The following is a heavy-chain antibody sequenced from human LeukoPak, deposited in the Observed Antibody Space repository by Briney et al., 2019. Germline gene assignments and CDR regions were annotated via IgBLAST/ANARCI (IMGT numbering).Heavy chain of an antibody. J-gene: IGHJ4*02. CDR2: INYSGST. CDR3: ARHSLLRRYFDTRDDY. V-gene: IGHV4-39*01. D-gene: IGHD3-9*01. Sequence: SETLSLTCTVSGGSISSSSYYWGWIRQPPGKGLEWIGKINYSGSTNYNPSLKSRVTISVDTSKNQFSLKLISVTAADTAVYYCARHSLLRRYFDTRDDYWGQGTLVTVSS. CDR1: GGSISSSSYY.